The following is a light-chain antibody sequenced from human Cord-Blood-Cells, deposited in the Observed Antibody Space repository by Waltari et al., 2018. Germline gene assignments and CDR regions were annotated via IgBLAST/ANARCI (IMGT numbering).Light chain of an antibody. V-gene: IGLV2-14*01. CDR1: SSDGGGYNY. CDR3: SSYTSSSTWV. Sequence: QSALTQPASVSGSPGQSITISCTGTSSDGGGYNYVPWYQQHPGKAPKLIIYEVSKRPSGVSNRFSGSKSGNTASLTISGLQAEDEADYYCSSYTSSSTWVFGGGTKLTVL. CDR2: EVS. J-gene: IGLJ3*02.